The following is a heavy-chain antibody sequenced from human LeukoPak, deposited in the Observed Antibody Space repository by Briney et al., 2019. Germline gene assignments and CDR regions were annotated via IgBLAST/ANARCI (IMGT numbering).Heavy chain of an antibody. CDR2: INPNSGGT. CDR1: GYTFTGYY. Sequence: GASVMVSCKASGYTFTGYYMHWVRQAPGQGLEWMGWINPNSGGTNYAQKFQGWVTMTRDTSISTAYMELSRLRSDDTAVYYCARGTVVVPAAPPSGGFDPWGQGTLVTVSS. D-gene: IGHD2-2*01. CDR3: ARGTVVVPAAPPSGGFDP. V-gene: IGHV1-2*04. J-gene: IGHJ5*02.